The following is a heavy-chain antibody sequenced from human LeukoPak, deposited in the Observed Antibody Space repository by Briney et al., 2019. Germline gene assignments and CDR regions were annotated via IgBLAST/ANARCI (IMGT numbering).Heavy chain of an antibody. Sequence: SETLSLTCTVSGGSISSSSYYWGWIRQPPGKGREWIGSIYYSGSTYYKPSLKSRVTISVDTSKNQFSLKLSSVTAADTAVYYCARRSRSYDFWSGYSDWGQGTLVTVSS. CDR2: IYYSGST. CDR3: ARRSRSYDFWSGYSD. V-gene: IGHV4-39*01. D-gene: IGHD3-3*01. J-gene: IGHJ4*02. CDR1: GGSISSSSYY.